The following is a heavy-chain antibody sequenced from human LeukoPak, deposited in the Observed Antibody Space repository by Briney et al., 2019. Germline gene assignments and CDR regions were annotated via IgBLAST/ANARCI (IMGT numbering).Heavy chain of an antibody. CDR3: ARARDYDYVWGSYRHNWFDP. J-gene: IGHJ5*02. CDR1: GFTFSSYA. Sequence: GGSLRLSCAASGFTFSSYAMHWVRQAPGKGLEWVAVISYDGSNKYYADSVKGRFTISRDNSKNTLYLQMNSLRAEDTAVYYCARARDYDYVWGSYRHNWFDPWGQGTLVTVSS. V-gene: IGHV3-30*04. CDR2: ISYDGSNK. D-gene: IGHD3-16*02.